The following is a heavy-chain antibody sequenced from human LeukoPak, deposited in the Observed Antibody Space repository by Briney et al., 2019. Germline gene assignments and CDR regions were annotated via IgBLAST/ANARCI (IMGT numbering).Heavy chain of an antibody. CDR1: GGSISSGGYS. J-gene: IGHJ4*02. V-gene: IGHV4-30-2*01. Sequence: SETLSLTCAVSGGSISSGGYSWSWIRQPPGKGLEWIGYIYHSGSTYYNPSLKSRVTISVDRSKNQFSLKLSSVTAADTAVYYCARGLGTYYYGSGSYGGFDYWGQGTLVTVSS. CDR2: IYHSGST. CDR3: ARGLGTYYYGSGSYGGFDY. D-gene: IGHD3-10*01.